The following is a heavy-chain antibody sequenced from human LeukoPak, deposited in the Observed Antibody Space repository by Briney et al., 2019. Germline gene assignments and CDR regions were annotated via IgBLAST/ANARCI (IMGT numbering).Heavy chain of an antibody. CDR2: FYSGGST. Sequence: GESLRLSCAASGFTVSSNYMSWVRQAPGKGLEWVSVFYSGGSTYYADSVKGRFTISRDNSKNTLYLQMNSLRAEDTAVYYCARESNYVGYFDYWGQGTLVTVSS. CDR1: GFTVSSNY. J-gene: IGHJ4*02. D-gene: IGHD4-11*01. V-gene: IGHV3-66*02. CDR3: ARESNYVGYFDY.